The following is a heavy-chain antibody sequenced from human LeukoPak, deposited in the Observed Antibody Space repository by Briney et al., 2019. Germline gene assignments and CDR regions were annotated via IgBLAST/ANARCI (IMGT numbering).Heavy chain of an antibody. J-gene: IGHJ3*02. CDR2: ISSSSSYI. CDR1: GFTFTSYS. V-gene: IGHV3-21*01. Sequence: GGSLRLSCAASGFTFTSYSMNWVRQAPGKGLEWVSSISSSSSYIYYADSVKGRFTISRDNAKNSLYLQMNSLRAEDTAVYYCARDRSYYDFWSGCYDAFDIWGQGTMVTVSS. CDR3: ARDRSYYDFWSGCYDAFDI. D-gene: IGHD3-3*01.